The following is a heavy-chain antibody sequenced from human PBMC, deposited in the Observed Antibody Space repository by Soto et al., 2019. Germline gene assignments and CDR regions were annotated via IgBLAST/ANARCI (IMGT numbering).Heavy chain of an antibody. CDR3: ARASGSGPHYYYGMAV. CDR1: GFTFSSYA. Sequence: GGSLRLSCAASGFTFSSYAMHWVRQAPGKGLEWVAVISYDGSNKYYADSVKGRFTISRDNSKNTLYLQMNSLRAEDTAVYYCARASGSGPHYYYGMAVWGQGTTVTVSS. V-gene: IGHV3-30-3*01. J-gene: IGHJ6*02. D-gene: IGHD6-19*01. CDR2: ISYDGSNK.